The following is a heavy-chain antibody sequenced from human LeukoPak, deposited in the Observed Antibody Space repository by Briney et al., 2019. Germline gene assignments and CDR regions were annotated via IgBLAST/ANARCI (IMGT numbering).Heavy chain of an antibody. V-gene: IGHV4-59*01. CDR1: GGSISSYY. J-gene: IGHJ4*02. CDR3: ARRSSSGWLFDY. D-gene: IGHD6-19*01. Sequence: PSETLSLTCTVSGGSISSYYWSWIRQPPGKGLEWIGYIYYSGSTNYNPSLKSRVTISVDTPKNQFSLKLSSVTAADTAVYYCARRSSSGWLFDYWGQGTLVTVSS. CDR2: IYYSGST.